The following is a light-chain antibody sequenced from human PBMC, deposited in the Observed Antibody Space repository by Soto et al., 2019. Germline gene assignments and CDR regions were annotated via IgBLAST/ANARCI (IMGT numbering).Light chain of an antibody. J-gene: IGLJ2*01. CDR1: STDVGSYNR. Sequence: QSALTQPPSVSGSPGQSVTISCTGTSTDVGSYNRVSWYQQPPGPAPKLMIYEVSYRPSGVPDRFSGSKSGNTASLTISGLQAEDEADYYCSSYTSSNSVVFGGGTKLTVL. CDR2: EVS. V-gene: IGLV2-18*02. CDR3: SSYTSSNSVV.